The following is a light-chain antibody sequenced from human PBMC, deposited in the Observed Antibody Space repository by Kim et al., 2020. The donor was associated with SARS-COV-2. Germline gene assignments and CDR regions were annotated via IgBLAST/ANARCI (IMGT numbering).Light chain of an antibody. CDR1: SGHTRYA. Sequence: QPVLTQSPSASASLGASVKLTCILSSGHTRYAIAWHQQQPEKGPRYLMKVNNDGSHSKGDGISDRFSGSSSGAERYLTISSLQSEGEADYYCQTWDTGIRVFGGGTQLTVL. CDR3: QTWDTGIRV. CDR2: VNNDGSH. V-gene: IGLV4-69*01. J-gene: IGLJ3*02.